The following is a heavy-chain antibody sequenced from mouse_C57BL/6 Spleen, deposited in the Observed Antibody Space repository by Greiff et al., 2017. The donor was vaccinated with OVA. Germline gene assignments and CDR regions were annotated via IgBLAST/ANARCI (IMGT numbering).Heavy chain of an antibody. CDR1: GYAFSSSW. D-gene: IGHD1-1*01. CDR2: IYPGDGDT. V-gene: IGHV1-82*01. CDR3: ARSARDYYGSSHYYAMDY. J-gene: IGHJ4*01. Sequence: QVQLQQSGPELVKPGASVKISCKASGYAFSSSWMNWVKQRPGKGLEWIGRIYPGDGDTNYNGKFKGKATLTADKSSSTAYMQLSSLTSEDSAVYFCARSARDYYGSSHYYAMDYWGQGTSVTVSS.